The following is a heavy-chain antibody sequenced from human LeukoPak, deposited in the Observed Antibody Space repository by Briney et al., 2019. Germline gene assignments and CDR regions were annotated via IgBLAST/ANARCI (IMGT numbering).Heavy chain of an antibody. CDR2: IYYSGST. J-gene: IGHJ5*02. V-gene: IGHV4-39*07. Sequence: PSETLSLTCTVSGGSISSSSYYWGWIRQPPGKGLEWIGSIYYSGSTYYNPSFKSRITMSLDTSKNQFSLKLSSVTAADTAVYYCARDSGDWFDPWGQGTLVTVSS. CDR3: ARDSGDWFDP. CDR1: GGSISSSSYY.